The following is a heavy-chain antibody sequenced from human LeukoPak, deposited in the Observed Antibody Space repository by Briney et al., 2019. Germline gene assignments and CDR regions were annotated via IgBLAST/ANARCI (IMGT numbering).Heavy chain of an antibody. CDR2: IYYSGST. J-gene: IGHJ4*02. CDR1: GGSISSSSYY. CDR3: ARQSRGLSGWYPFPFDY. V-gene: IGHV4-39*01. D-gene: IGHD6-19*01. Sequence: PSETLSLTCTVSGGSISSSSYYWGWIRQPPGKGLEWIGSIYYSGSTYYNPSLKSRVTISVDTSKNQFSLKLSSVTAADTAVYYCARQSRGLSGWYPFPFDYWGQGTLVTVSS.